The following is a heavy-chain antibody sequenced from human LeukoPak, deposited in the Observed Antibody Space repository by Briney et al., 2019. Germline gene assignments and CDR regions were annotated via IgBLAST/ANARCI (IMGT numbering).Heavy chain of an antibody. V-gene: IGHV3-23*01. CDR1: GFTFSSYA. J-gene: IGHJ4*02. CDR3: AKDYRSSSWYAFDY. CDR2: ISGSGGST. Sequence: PGGSLRLSCAASGFTFSSYAMSWVRQAPGKGLEWVSAISGSGGSTYYTDSVKGRFTISRDNSKNTLYLQMNSLRAEDTAVYYCAKDYRSSSWYAFDYWGQGTLVTVSS. D-gene: IGHD6-13*01.